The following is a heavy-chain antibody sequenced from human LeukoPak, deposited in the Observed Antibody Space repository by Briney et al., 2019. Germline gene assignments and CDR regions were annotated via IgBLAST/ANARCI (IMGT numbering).Heavy chain of an antibody. CDR1: GGSFSGYY. D-gene: IGHD5-12*01. CDR3: ARGDSGYDYGAFDY. CDR2: IYHSGST. V-gene: IGHV4-34*01. J-gene: IGHJ4*02. Sequence: SETLSLTCAVYGGSFSGYYWSWIRQPPGKGLEWIGEIYHSGSTNYNPSLKSRVTISVDKSKNQFSLKLSSVTAADTAVYYCARGDSGYDYGAFDYWGQGTLVTVSS.